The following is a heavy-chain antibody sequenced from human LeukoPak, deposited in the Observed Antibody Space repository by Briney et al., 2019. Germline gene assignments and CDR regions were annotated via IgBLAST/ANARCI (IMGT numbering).Heavy chain of an antibody. Sequence: SETLSLICTVSGYSISSGYYWGWIRQPPGKGLEWIGSIYHSGSTYYNPSLKSRVTISVDTSKNQFSLKLSSVTAADTAVYYCARDRRCDSVWGSYRPTPFDYWGQGTLVTVSS. CDR2: IYHSGST. J-gene: IGHJ4*02. CDR1: GYSISSGYY. CDR3: ARDRRCDSVWGSYRPTPFDY. D-gene: IGHD3-16*02. V-gene: IGHV4-38-2*02.